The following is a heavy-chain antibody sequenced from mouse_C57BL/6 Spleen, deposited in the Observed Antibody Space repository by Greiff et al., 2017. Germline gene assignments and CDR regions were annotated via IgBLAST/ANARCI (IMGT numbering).Heavy chain of an antibody. CDR1: GYSIASGYD. D-gene: IGHD2-2*01. J-gene: IGHJ3*01. CDR3: ARGVTTSGAY. V-gene: IGHV3-1*01. CDR2: ISYSGST. Sequence: EVKVVESGPGMVKPSQSLSLTCTVTGYSIASGYDWHWIRHFPGNKLEWMGYISYSGSTNYNPSLKSRISITHDTSKNHFFLKLNSVTTEDTATYYCARGVTTSGAYWGQGTLVTVSA.